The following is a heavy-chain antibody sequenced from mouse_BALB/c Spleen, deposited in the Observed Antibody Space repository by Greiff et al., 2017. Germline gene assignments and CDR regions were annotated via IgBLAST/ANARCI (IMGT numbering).Heavy chain of an antibody. V-gene: IGHV2-4-1*01. CDR2: IWSGGST. D-gene: IGHD2-3*01. J-gene: IGHJ4*01. Sequence: VQLQQSGPGLVQPSQSLSITCTVSGFSLTSYGVHWVRQSPGKGLEWLGVIWSGGSTDYNAAFIYRLSISKDNSKSQVFFKMNSLQADDTAIYYCARKNGYYERDAMDYWGQGTSVTVSS. CDR3: ARKNGYYERDAMDY. CDR1: GFSLTSYG.